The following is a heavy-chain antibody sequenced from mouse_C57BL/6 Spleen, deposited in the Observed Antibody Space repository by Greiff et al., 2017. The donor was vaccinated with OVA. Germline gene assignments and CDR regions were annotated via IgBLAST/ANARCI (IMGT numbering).Heavy chain of an antibody. J-gene: IGHJ2*01. CDR1: GYTFTSYW. V-gene: IGHV1-64*01. CDR2: IHPNSGST. CDR3: AREETAQASYFDY. Sequence: QVQLKQPGAELVKPGASVKLSCKASGYTFTSYWMHWVKQRPGQGLEWIGMIHPNSGSTNYNEKFKSKATLTVDKSSSTAYMQLSSLTSEDSAVYYCAREETAQASYFDYWGQGTTLTVSS. D-gene: IGHD3-2*02.